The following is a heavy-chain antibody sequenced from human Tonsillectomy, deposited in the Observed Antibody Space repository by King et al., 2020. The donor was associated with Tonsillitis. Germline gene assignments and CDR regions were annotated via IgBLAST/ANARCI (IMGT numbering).Heavy chain of an antibody. CDR3: AKDKGAHYYDSGRGAFDI. V-gene: IGHV3-21*06. Sequence: VQLVEFGGGLVKPGGSLRLSCASSGLTFTNYCFNWVRQAAGKGLEGVSSISSNRRYINYAELVKGRFTISRDNAKNSLYLQMNSLRAEDTAVYYCAKDKGAHYYDSGRGAFDIWGQGTVVTVSS. D-gene: IGHD3-22*01. J-gene: IGHJ3*02. CDR1: GLTFTNYC. CDR2: ISSNRRYI.